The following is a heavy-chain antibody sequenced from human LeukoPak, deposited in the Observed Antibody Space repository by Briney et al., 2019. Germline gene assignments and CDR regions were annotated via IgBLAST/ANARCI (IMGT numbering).Heavy chain of an antibody. J-gene: IGHJ3*02. CDR3: ARSDSSGYLHRGRPRWRADAFDI. Sequence: PSETLSLTCTVSGVSISSSNSYWGWIRQPPGKGLEWIGSIYYSGNTYYNASLKSQVSISIDTSKNQFSLKLSSVTAADTAVYYCARSDSSGYLHRGRPRWRADAFDIWGQGTMVTVSS. D-gene: IGHD3-22*01. V-gene: IGHV4-39*01. CDR2: IYYSGNT. CDR1: GVSISSSNSY.